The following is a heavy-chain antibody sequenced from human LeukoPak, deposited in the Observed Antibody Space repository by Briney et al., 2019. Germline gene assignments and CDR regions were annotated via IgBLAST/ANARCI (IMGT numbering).Heavy chain of an antibody. J-gene: IGHJ5*02. CDR3: ARAGYYYGSGSYEGPGLFDP. V-gene: IGHV4-59*01. CDR2: IYYSGST. CDR1: GGSISSYY. D-gene: IGHD3-10*01. Sequence: SETLSLTCTVSGGSISSYYWSWIRQPPGKGLEWIGYIYYSGSTNYNPSLKSRVTTSVDTSKNQFSLKLSSVTAADTAVYYCARAGYYYGSGSYEGPGLFDPWGQGTLVTVSS.